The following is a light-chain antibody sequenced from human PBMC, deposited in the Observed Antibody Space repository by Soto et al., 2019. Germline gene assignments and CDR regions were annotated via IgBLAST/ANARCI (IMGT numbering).Light chain of an antibody. CDR1: QSISSW. J-gene: IGKJ2*01. CDR3: QQYNRYPMYT. V-gene: IGKV1-5*03. CDR2: KAS. Sequence: DIQMTQSPSTLSASVGDRVTITCRASQSISSWLAWYQQKPGKAPKLLIYKASSLESGVPSMFSGSGSGTEFTLTISILQPDDFATYYCQQYNRYPMYTFGQGTKLEIK.